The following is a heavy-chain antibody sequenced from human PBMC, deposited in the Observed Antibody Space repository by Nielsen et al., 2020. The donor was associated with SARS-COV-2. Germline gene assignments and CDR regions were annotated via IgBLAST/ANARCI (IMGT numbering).Heavy chain of an antibody. CDR1: GGSFSGYY. CDR2: INHSGST. CDR3: ARGGGCSSTSCLNMDV. Sequence: GSLRLSCAVYGGSFSGYYWSWIRQPPGKGLEWIGEINHSGSTNYNPSLKSRVTISVDTSKNQFSLKLSSVTAADTAVYYRARGGGCSSTSCLNMDVWGKGTTVTVSS. J-gene: IGHJ6*03. D-gene: IGHD2-2*01. V-gene: IGHV4-34*01.